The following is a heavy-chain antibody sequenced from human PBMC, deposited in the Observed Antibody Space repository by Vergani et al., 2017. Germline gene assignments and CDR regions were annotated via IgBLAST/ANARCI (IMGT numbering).Heavy chain of an antibody. CDR3: ARERGQWLATFDAFDI. CDR1: GFTFSSFS. Sequence: EVQLVESGGGLVKPGGSLRLSCAASGFTFSSFSMNWVRQAPGKGLEWVSSISSSSSYIYYADSVKGRFTISRDNAKNSLYLQMNSLRAEDTAVYYCARERGQWLATFDAFDIWGQGTMVTVSS. J-gene: IGHJ3*02. CDR2: ISSSSSYI. D-gene: IGHD6-19*01. V-gene: IGHV3-21*01.